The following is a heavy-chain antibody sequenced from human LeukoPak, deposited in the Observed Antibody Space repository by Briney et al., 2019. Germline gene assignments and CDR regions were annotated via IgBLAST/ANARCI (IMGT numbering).Heavy chain of an antibody. CDR2: IYYSGTT. J-gene: IGHJ4*02. CDR1: GGSISSSRYY. D-gene: IGHD6-19*01. Sequence: SETLSLTCTVSGGSISSSRYYWGWIRQPPGKGLEWIVVIYYSGTTYHNPSLKSRVTVSVDTSKNQFSLNLSSVTAADTAVYYCVEASQWPINYWGQGTLVTVSS. CDR3: VEASQWPINY. V-gene: IGHV4-39*01.